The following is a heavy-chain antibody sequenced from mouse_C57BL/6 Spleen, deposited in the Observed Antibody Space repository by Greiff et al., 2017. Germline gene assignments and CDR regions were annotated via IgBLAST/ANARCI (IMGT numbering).Heavy chain of an antibody. V-gene: IGHV5-6*02. J-gene: IGHJ2*01. Sequence: EVKLMESGGDLVKPGGSLKLSCAASGFTFSSYGMSWVRQTPDKRLEWVATISSGGSYTYYPDSVKGRFTISRDNAKNTLYLQMSSLKSEDTAMYYGARRLNYYGSSDYFDYWGQGTTLTVSS. D-gene: IGHD1-1*01. CDR3: ARRLNYYGSSDYFDY. CDR2: ISSGGSYT. CDR1: GFTFSSYG.